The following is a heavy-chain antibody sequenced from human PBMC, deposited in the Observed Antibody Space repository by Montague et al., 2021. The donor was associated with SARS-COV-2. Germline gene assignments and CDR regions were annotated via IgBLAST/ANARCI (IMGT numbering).Heavy chain of an antibody. CDR3: ARAIVDVTMMVVVMTGVEHYFDF. CDR2: INHSGST. D-gene: IGHD3-22*01. V-gene: IGHV4-34*01. Sequence: SKTLSLTCAVYGGSFSGYYWSWIRQPPGKGLEWIGGINHSGSTNYNPSLKSRVSISVDTSKNQFSLKLSSVTAADTAVYYCARAIVDVTMMVVVMTGVEHYFDFWGQGTLVTVSS. CDR1: GGSFSGYY. J-gene: IGHJ4*02.